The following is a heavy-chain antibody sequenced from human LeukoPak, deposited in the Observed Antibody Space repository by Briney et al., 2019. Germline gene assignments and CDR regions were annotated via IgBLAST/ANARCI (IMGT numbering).Heavy chain of an antibody. CDR3: AREEEGSSTSMPPGYFDY. CDR2: INPSGGST. CDR1: GYTFTSYY. D-gene: IGHD2-2*01. Sequence: ASVKVSCKASGYTFTSYYMHWVRQAPGQGLEWMGIINPSGGSTSYAQKFQGRVTMTRDTSTSTVYMELSSLRSEDTAVYYCAREEEGSSTSMPPGYFDYWGQGTLVTVSS. V-gene: IGHV1-46*01. J-gene: IGHJ4*02.